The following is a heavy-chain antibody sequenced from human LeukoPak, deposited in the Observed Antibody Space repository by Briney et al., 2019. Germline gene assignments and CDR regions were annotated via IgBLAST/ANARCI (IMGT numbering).Heavy chain of an antibody. J-gene: IGHJ6*02. CDR2: IYSGGST. CDR3: ARGTMHYLMVYGMDV. CDR1: GFTVSSNY. V-gene: IGHV3-66*01. Sequence: GGSLRLSCAASGFTVSSNYMIWVRQAPGKGLEWVSVIYSGGSTYYADSVKGRFTISRDNSKNTLYLQMNSLRAEDTAVYYCARGTMHYLMVYGMDVWGQGTTVTVSS. D-gene: IGHD3-10*01.